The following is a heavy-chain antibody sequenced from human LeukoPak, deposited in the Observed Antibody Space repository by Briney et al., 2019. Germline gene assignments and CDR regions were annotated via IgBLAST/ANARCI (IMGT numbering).Heavy chain of an antibody. D-gene: IGHD3-10*01. Sequence: GGSLRLSCAASGFTFSTYWMHWVRQAPGKGLVWVSRINSDGSTTNYADSVKGRFTISRDNSKTTMYLQMNSPRADDTAVYYCAKSYNNPTVAIRVRGVIPYFDSWGQGSLVTVSS. CDR2: INSDGSTT. V-gene: IGHV3-74*01. CDR3: AKSYNNPTVAIRVRGVIPYFDS. J-gene: IGHJ4*02. CDR1: GFTFSTYW.